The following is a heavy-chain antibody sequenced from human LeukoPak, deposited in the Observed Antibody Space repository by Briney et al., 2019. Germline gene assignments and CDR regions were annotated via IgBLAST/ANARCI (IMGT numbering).Heavy chain of an antibody. CDR1: GFTFSSYG. D-gene: IGHD4-17*01. V-gene: IGHV3-23*01. CDR2: ISGSGGST. J-gene: IGHJ4*02. Sequence: QPGGSLRLSCAASGFTFSSYGMSWVRQAPGKGLEWVSAISGSGGSTYYADSVKGRFTISRDNSKNTLYLQMNSLRAEDTAVYYCAKDQFGDQYYFDYWGQGTLVTVSS. CDR3: AKDQFGDQYYFDY.